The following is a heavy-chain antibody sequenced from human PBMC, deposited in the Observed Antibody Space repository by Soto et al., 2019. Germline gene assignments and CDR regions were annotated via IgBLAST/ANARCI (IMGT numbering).Heavy chain of an antibody. J-gene: IGHJ4*02. D-gene: IGHD6-13*01. CDR1: GGSLGSSSYY. CDR2: IYYSGNT. V-gene: IGHV4-39*01. Sequence: ASETLSLTCTFSGGSLGSSSYYWGWIRQSPGKGLEWIGNIYYSGNTFYNPSLKSRVTISVDTSKNQFYLHLSSVTAADTAIFYCASIAAPGTTHFDFWGQGTLVTVSS. CDR3: ASIAAPGTTHFDF.